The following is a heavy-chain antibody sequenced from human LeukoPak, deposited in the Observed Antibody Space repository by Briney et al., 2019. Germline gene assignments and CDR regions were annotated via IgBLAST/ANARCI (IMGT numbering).Heavy chain of an antibody. V-gene: IGHV4-30-4*01. Sequence: SETLSLTCTVSGGSISSGDYYWSWIRQPPGKGLEWIGYIYYSGSTYYNPSLKSRVTISVDTSKNQFSLKLSSVTAADTAVYYCARGPTNPLDYGGPRDYYYYGMDVWGQGTTVTVSS. CDR1: GGSISSGDYY. D-gene: IGHD4-23*01. J-gene: IGHJ6*02. CDR2: IYYSGST. CDR3: ARGPTNPLDYGGPRDYYYYGMDV.